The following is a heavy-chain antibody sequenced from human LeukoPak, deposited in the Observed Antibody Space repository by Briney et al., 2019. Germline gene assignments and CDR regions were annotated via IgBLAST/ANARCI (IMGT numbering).Heavy chain of an antibody. D-gene: IGHD5-24*01. CDR1: GFTVSTTY. CDR2: IYRVGST. J-gene: IGHJ2*01. Sequence: GGSLRLSCAASGFTVSTTYMTWVRLAPGKGPEWVSSIYRVGSTFYSDSVKGRFTISRDNSKNTLYLQMNSLTAEDTASYYCARFGDGYNLHWYLDLWGRGTLVTVSS. CDR3: ARFGDGYNLHWYLDL. V-gene: IGHV3-53*01.